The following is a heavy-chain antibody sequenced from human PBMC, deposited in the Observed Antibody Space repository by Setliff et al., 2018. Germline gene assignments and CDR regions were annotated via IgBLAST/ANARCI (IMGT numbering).Heavy chain of an antibody. J-gene: IGHJ5*02. D-gene: IGHD3-10*01. CDR3: ARPSLWFGEFSNWFDP. Sequence: GSLRLSCAASGFTFSTFWMSWVRQAPGKGLEWVSAISGSGGSTYYADSVKGRFTISRDNSKNTLYLQMNSLRAEDTAVYYCARPSLWFGEFSNWFDPWGQGTLVTVSS. CDR1: GFTFSTFW. V-gene: IGHV3-23*01. CDR2: ISGSGGST.